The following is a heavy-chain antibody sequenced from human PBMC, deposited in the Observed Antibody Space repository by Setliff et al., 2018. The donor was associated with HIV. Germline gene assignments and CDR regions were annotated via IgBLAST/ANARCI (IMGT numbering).Heavy chain of an antibody. J-gene: IGHJ4*02. CDR1: GYSIGSGSF. V-gene: IGHV4-38-2*02. CDR3: ARDQSDWFY. CDR2: IPHNGGT. D-gene: IGHD3-3*01. Sequence: PSETLSLTCAVSGYSIGSGSFWGWIRQPPGKGLEWIATIPHNGGTYYNPDPSLTGRVTISLDTSNNQFSLKLTSVTAADTAVYYCARDQSDWFYWGQGTLVTVSS.